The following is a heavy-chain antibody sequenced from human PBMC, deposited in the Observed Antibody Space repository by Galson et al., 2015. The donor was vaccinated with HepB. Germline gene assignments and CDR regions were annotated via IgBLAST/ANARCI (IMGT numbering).Heavy chain of an antibody. D-gene: IGHD6-13*01. J-gene: IGHJ4*02. CDR3: AREDLTVAVAVLYY. CDR1: GFTFSSHS. V-gene: IGHV3-33*01. CDR2: IWSDGSNK. Sequence: SLRLSCAASGFTFSSHSMHWVRQAPGKGLEWVSLIWSDGSNKYYGDSVKGRFTISRDNAKNTLYLQMNSLRDEDTAVYYCAREDLTVAVAVLYYLGQGTLGAVTS.